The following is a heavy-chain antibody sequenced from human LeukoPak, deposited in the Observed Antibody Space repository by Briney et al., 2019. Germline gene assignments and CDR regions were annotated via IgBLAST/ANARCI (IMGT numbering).Heavy chain of an antibody. D-gene: IGHD3-10*01. Sequence: SETLSLTCTVSGGSISSSSYYWGWIRQPPGKGLEWIGSIYYSGSTYYNPSLKSRVTISVDTSKNQFSLKLSSVTAADTAVYYCARKESMVRGGEFDYWGQGTLVTVSS. J-gene: IGHJ4*02. V-gene: IGHV4-39*01. CDR1: GGSISSSSYY. CDR3: ARKESMVRGGEFDY. CDR2: IYYSGST.